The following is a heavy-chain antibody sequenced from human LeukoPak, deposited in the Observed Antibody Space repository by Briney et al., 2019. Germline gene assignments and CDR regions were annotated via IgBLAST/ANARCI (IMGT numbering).Heavy chain of an antibody. CDR3: AATKTYYYYYMDV. CDR1: GGSISSYY. J-gene: IGHJ6*03. V-gene: IGHV4-4*07. Sequence: SETLSLTCTVSGGSISSYYGSWIRQPAGKGLEWIGRIYTSGSTNYNPSLKSRVTMSVDTSKNQFSLKLSSVTAADTAVYYCAATKTYYYYYMDVWGKGNTVTVSS. D-gene: IGHD5-12*01. CDR2: IYTSGST.